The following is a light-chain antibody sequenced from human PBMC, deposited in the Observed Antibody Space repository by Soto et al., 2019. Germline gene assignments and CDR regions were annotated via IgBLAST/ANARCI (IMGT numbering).Light chain of an antibody. CDR2: GAS. CDR3: QQYNNWPLLT. CDR1: QSVSSN. Sequence: ESMLTQSPATLSLSPGERATLSCRASQSVSSNLAWYQQKPGQAPRLLIYGASTRATGIPARFSGSGSGTEFTLTISSLQSEDFAVYYCQQYNNWPLLTFGGGTKVDIK. J-gene: IGKJ4*01. V-gene: IGKV3D-15*01.